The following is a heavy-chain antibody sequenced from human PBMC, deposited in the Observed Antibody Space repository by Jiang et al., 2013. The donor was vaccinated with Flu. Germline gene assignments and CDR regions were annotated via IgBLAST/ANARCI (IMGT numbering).Heavy chain of an antibody. J-gene: IGHJ4*02. V-gene: IGHV3-48*03. Sequence: ASGFNFSSYEINWVRQAPGKGLECISYISSSGSTIYYADSVKGRFTVSRDNAKNSLYLQMNSLRAEDTAVYYCARELGHCSGGRCYATLDYWGQGTLVTVSS. CDR2: ISSSGSTI. D-gene: IGHD2-15*01. CDR1: GFNFSSYE. CDR3: ARELGHCSGGRCYATLDY.